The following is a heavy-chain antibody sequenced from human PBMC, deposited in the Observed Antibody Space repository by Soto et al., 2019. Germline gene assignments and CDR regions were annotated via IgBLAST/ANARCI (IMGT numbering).Heavy chain of an antibody. CDR3: ARTAAAGKYYYGMDV. CDR2: IYPDDSDA. D-gene: IGHD6-13*01. V-gene: IGHV5-51*01. Sequence: ESLKISCKGSGYSFNDYWIGWVRHTPGNGLEWMGIIYPDDSDAKYSPSFQGQVTMSADKSISTAYLQWSSLKASDTAMYYCARTAAAGKYYYGMDVWGQGTTVTVSS. J-gene: IGHJ6*02. CDR1: GYSFNDYW.